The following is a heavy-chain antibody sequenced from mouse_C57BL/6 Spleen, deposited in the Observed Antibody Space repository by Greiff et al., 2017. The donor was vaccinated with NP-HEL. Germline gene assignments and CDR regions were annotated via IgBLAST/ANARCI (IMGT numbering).Heavy chain of an antibody. Sequence: EVQLQQSGPELVKPGASVKISCKASGYTFTDYYMNWVKQSHGKSLEWIGDINPNNGGTSYNQKFKGKATLTVDKSSSTAYMELRSLTSEDSAVYYCARTYYGSSYRTFDYWGQGTTLTVSS. D-gene: IGHD1-1*01. J-gene: IGHJ2*01. CDR1: GYTFTDYY. CDR2: INPNNGGT. CDR3: ARTYYGSSYRTFDY. V-gene: IGHV1-26*01.